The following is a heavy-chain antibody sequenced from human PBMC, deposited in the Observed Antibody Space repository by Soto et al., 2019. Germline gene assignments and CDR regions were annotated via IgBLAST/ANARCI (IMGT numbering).Heavy chain of an antibody. D-gene: IGHD2-21*02. CDR3: AREVNTVIMPGDTEDYSGLDV. J-gene: IGHJ6*02. V-gene: IGHV1-46*01. CDR2: INPTVGST. Sequence: GASVKVSCKAPGYVFSSSFVHWVRQAPGQGLEWMAMINPTVGSTSYAHNFQGRIAVTRDTSTATVYLDLSSLRSADTAIYYCAREVNTVIMPGDTEDYSGLDVWGQGTTVTVSS. CDR1: GYVFSSSF.